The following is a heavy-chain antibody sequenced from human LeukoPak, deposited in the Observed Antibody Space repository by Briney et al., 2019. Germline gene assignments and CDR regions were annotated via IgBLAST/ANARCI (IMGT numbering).Heavy chain of an antibody. CDR3: ARVPWVVDDSSSPKTYAFDI. J-gene: IGHJ3*02. Sequence: ASVKVSCKASGYTFTSYYMHWVRQAPGQGLEWMGIINPSGGSTSYAQKFQGRVTMTRDTSTSTVYMELSSLRSEDTAVYYCARVPWVVDDSSSPKTYAFDIWGQGTMVTASS. CDR1: GYTFTSYY. D-gene: IGHD6-13*01. CDR2: INPSGGST. V-gene: IGHV1-46*03.